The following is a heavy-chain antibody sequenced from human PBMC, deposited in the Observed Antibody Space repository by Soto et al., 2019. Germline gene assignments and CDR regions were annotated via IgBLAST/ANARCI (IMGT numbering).Heavy chain of an antibody. D-gene: IGHD2-8*01. CDR2: IRSKANSYAT. CDR1: GFTFSGSA. V-gene: IGHV3-73*01. J-gene: IGHJ6*03. CDR3: TRRGTNLMSNPDRYYYYYMDV. Sequence: EVQLVESGGGLVQPGGSLKLSCAASGFTFSGSAMHWVRQASGKGLEWVGRIRSKANSYATAYAASVKGRFTISRDDSKNTAYLQMNSLKTEDTAVYYCTRRGTNLMSNPDRYYYYYMDVWGKGTTVTVSS.